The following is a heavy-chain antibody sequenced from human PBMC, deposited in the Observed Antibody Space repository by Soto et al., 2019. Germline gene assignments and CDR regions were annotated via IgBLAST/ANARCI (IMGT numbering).Heavy chain of an antibody. CDR3: AIRTNIFRVVIPHEIDY. CDR1: GGTFSSYA. D-gene: IGHD3-3*01. J-gene: IGHJ4*02. V-gene: IGHV1-69*13. Sequence: GASVKVSCKASGGTFSSYAISWVRQAPGQGLEWMGGIIPIFGTANYAQKFQGRVTITADESTSTAYMELSSLRSEDTAVYYCAIRTNIFRVVIPHEIDYWGQGTLVTVSS. CDR2: IIPIFGTA.